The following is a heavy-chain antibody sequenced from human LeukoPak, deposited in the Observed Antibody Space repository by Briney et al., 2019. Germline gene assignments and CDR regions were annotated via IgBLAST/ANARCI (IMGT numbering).Heavy chain of an antibody. CDR2: IHHDGSEK. CDR1: GLTFSRDW. CDR3: ARDPYCGGDCYHPAWAFDI. Sequence: PGGSLRLSCAASGLTFSRDWMTWVRQVPGKGLEWVANIHHDGSEKHYVDSVKGRFTISRDNAKNSLYLQMNSLRAEDTAVYYCARDPYCGGDCYHPAWAFDIWGQGTMVTVSS. V-gene: IGHV3-7*01. J-gene: IGHJ3*02. D-gene: IGHD2-21*02.